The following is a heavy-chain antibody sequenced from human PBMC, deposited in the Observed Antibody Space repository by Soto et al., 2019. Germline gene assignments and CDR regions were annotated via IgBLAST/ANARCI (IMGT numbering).Heavy chain of an antibody. CDR3: AISSSYYYYGMDV. CDR1: GGTFSSYA. Sequence: GASVKVSCKASGGTFSSYAISWVRQAPGQGLEWMGGIIPIFGTANYAQKFQGRVTITADESTSTAYMELSSLKASDTAMYYCAISSSYYYYGMDVWGQGTTVTVSS. V-gene: IGHV1-69*13. J-gene: IGHJ6*02. CDR2: IIPIFGTA. D-gene: IGHD6-13*01.